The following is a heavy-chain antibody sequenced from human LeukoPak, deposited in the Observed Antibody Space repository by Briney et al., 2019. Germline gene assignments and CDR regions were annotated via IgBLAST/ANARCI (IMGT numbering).Heavy chain of an antibody. CDR1: RFTFSYYW. CDR3: ARVRPHSSSWYFDY. V-gene: IGHV3-7*01. CDR2: IKQDGSEK. D-gene: IGHD6-13*01. Sequence: GGSLRLSCAASRFTFSYYWMSWVRQAPGKGLEWVANIKQDGSEKYYVDSVKGRFTISRDNAKNSLYLQMNSLRAEDTAVYYCARVRPHSSSWYFDYWGQGTLVTVSS. J-gene: IGHJ4*02.